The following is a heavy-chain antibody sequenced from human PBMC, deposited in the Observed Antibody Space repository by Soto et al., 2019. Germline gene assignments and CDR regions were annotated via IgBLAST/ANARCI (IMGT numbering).Heavy chain of an antibody. J-gene: IGHJ4*02. CDR1: GGSISSGGYY. D-gene: IGHD2-2*01. CDR3: AREWCSSTSCYGDY. V-gene: IGHV4-31*03. Sequence: QVQLQESGPGLVKPSQTLSLTCTVSGGSISSGGYYWSWSRQHPGKGLEWIGYIYYSGSTYYNPSLKSRVTISVDTSKNQFSLKLSSVTAADTAVYYCAREWCSSTSCYGDYWGQGTLVTVSS. CDR2: IYYSGST.